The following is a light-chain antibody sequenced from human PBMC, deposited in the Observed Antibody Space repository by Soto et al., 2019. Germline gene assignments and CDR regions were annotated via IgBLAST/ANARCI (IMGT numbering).Light chain of an antibody. CDR2: EVA. V-gene: IGLV2-8*01. J-gene: IGLJ2*01. Sequence: QSVLTQPPSASGSPGQSVTISCTGTSSDIGGYDFVSWYQQHPGKAPKLIIYEVAKRPSGVPDRFSGSKSGKTASLTVAGLQAEDEADYYCSSYAGSNNLLFGGGTKLTVL. CDR3: SSYAGSNNLL. CDR1: SSDIGGYDF.